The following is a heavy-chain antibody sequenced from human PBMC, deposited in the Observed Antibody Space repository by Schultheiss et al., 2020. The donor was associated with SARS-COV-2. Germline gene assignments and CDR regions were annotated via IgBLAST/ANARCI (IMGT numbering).Heavy chain of an antibody. D-gene: IGHD6-13*01. Sequence: SETLSLTCTVSGGSISSGGYYWSWIRQPPGKGLEWIGYIYYIGSTYYNPSLKSRVTISVDTSKNQFSLKLSSVTAADTAVYYCASGIATAGPFDYWGQGALVTVSS. J-gene: IGHJ4*02. V-gene: IGHV4-31*03. CDR1: GGSISSGGYY. CDR3: ASGIATAGPFDY. CDR2: IYYIGST.